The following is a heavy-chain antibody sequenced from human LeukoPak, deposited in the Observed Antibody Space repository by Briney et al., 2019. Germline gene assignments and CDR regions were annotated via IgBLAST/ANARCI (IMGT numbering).Heavy chain of an antibody. Sequence: SETLSLTCTVSGGSISSYYWSWIRQPPGKGLEWIACISYSGSTKYNPSLKSRVTISVDTSKNQLSLKLSSVTAADTAVYYCARTYSSGWYRNAEYFQHWGQGTLVTVSS. CDR3: ARTYSSGWYRNAEYFQH. CDR2: ISYSGST. V-gene: IGHV4-59*08. D-gene: IGHD6-19*01. J-gene: IGHJ1*01. CDR1: GGSISSYY.